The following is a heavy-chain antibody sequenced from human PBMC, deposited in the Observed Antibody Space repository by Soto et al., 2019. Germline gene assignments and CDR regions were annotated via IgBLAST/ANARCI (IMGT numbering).Heavy chain of an antibody. V-gene: IGHV3-53*01. D-gene: IGHD3-22*01. Sequence: EVQLVESGGGLIQPGGSPRLSCAASGFTFSSNDMNWFRQAPGKGREWVSLIYSGGSTYYADSVKGRFTISRDNSKNTLYLQMSILRAEETAVYYCATRPLLPGAPWGQGTMVTVSS. J-gene: IGHJ3*01. CDR3: ATRPLLPGAP. CDR2: IYSGGST. CDR1: GFTFSSND.